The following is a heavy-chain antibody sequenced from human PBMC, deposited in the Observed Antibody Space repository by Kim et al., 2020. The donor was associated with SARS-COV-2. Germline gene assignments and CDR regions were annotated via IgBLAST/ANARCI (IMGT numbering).Heavy chain of an antibody. CDR3: ARGVWLVFRNWFDP. V-gene: IGHV7-4-1*02. J-gene: IGHJ5*02. D-gene: IGHD6-19*01. Sequence: AQGFTGRFVFSLDTSVSTAYLQISSLKAEDTAVYYCARGVWLVFRNWFDPWGQGTLVTVSS.